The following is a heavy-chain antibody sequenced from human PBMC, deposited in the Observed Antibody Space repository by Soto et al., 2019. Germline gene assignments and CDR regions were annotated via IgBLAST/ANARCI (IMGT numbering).Heavy chain of an antibody. CDR2: IIPIFGTA. Sequence: QVQLVQSGAEVKKPGSSVKVSCKASGGTFSSYAISWVRQAPGQGLEWMGGIIPIFGTANYAQKFQGRVTITADESTSTAYMELRSLRSEDTAVYYCARVTTVVTGGYWYFDLWGRGTLVTVSS. J-gene: IGHJ2*01. V-gene: IGHV1-69*12. D-gene: IGHD4-17*01. CDR1: GGTFSSYA. CDR3: ARVTTVVTGGYWYFDL.